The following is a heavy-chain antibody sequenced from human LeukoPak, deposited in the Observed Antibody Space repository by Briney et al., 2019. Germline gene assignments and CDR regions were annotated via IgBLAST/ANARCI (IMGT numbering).Heavy chain of an antibody. V-gene: IGHV1-46*01. J-gene: IGHJ6*03. CDR2: INPSGGST. CDR3: AIGAVTTMLWNYMDV. D-gene: IGHD2-21*02. Sequence: ASVKVSCKASGYTFTSYYMHWVRQAPGQGLEWMGIINPSGGSTSYAQKFQGRVTMTRDMSTSTVYMELSNLRSEDTAVYYCAIGAVTTMLWNYMDVWGKGTTVTISS. CDR1: GYTFTSYY.